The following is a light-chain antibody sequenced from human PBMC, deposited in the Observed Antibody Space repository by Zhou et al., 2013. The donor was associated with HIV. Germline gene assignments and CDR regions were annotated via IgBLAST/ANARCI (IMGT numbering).Light chain of an antibody. CDR2: GAS. V-gene: IGKV3-15*01. Sequence: EIVMTQSPATLSVSPGERATLSCRASQSVNSNLAWYQQKPGQAPRLLIYGASTRATAIPARFSGSGSGTEFTLTISSLQSEDSAMYYCQQYGSLPITFGQGTRLEIK. J-gene: IGKJ5*01. CDR3: QQYGSLPIT. CDR1: QSVNSN.